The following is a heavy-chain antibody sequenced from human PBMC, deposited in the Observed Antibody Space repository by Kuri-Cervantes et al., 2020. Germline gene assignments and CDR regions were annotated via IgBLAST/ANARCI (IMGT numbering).Heavy chain of an antibody. J-gene: IGHJ4*02. CDR3: ASIGGEPLWLFDY. Sequence: GGSLRLSCAASGFIFKSHWMSWVRQAPGKGLEWVANIKQDGSEKYYVDSVKGRFTISRDNAKNSLYLQMNSLRAEDTAVYYCASIGGEPLWLFDYWGQGTLVTVSS. D-gene: IGHD1-26*01. CDR2: IKQDGSEK. V-gene: IGHV3-7*01. CDR1: GFIFKSHW.